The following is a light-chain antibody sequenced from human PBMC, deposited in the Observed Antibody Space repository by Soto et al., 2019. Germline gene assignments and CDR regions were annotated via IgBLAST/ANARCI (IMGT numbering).Light chain of an antibody. CDR1: NSDIGYYNR. J-gene: IGLJ2*01. CDR2: EVS. V-gene: IGLV2-18*02. CDR3: SSYSRSTTSVI. Sequence: QSALTQPPSVSGSPGQSVTISCTGTNSDIGYYNRVSWYQQSPDTAPKLMLYEVSNRTSGVPDRFSGSKSGNTAALTISGLQAEDEAVFFCSSYSRSTTSVIFGGGTKLTVL.